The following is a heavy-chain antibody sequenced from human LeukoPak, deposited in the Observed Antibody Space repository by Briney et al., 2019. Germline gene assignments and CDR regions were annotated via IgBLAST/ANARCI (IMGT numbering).Heavy chain of an antibody. Sequence: SETLSLTCTVSGGSISSGGYYWSWIRQHPGTGLEWIRYIYYSGSTYYNPSLKSRVTISVDTSKNQFSLKLSSVTAADTAVYYCARGGPGYGGHADYWGQGTLVTVSS. V-gene: IGHV4-31*03. J-gene: IGHJ4*02. CDR3: ARGGPGYGGHADY. CDR2: IYYSGST. D-gene: IGHD4-23*01. CDR1: GGSISSGGYY.